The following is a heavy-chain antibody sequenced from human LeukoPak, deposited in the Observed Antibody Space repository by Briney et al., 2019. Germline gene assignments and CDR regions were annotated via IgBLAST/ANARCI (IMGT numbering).Heavy chain of an antibody. V-gene: IGHV4-59*01. J-gene: IGHJ4*02. Sequence: PSETLSLTCTVPGGSISSYYWSWIRQPPGKGLEWIGYIYYSGSTNYNPSLKSRVTISVDTSKNQFSLKLSSVTAADTAVYYCARGTDSSGWYGVSFDYWGQGTLVTVSS. CDR1: GGSISSYY. CDR3: ARGTDSSGWYGVSFDY. D-gene: IGHD6-19*01. CDR2: IYYSGST.